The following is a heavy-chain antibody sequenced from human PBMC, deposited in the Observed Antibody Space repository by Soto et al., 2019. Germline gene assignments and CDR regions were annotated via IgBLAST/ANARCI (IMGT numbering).Heavy chain of an antibody. CDR1: GYTLTELS. V-gene: IGHV1-24*01. D-gene: IGHD3-22*01. CDR2: FDPEDGET. J-gene: IGHJ4*02. CDR3: ATDLGFGYYDSSGYHPPHLGG. Sequence: ASVKVSCKVSGYTLTELSMHWVRQAPGKGLERMGGFDPEDGETIYAQKFQGRVTMTEDTSTDTAYMELSSLRSEDTAVYYCATDLGFGYYDSSGYHPPHLGGWGQGTLVTVSS.